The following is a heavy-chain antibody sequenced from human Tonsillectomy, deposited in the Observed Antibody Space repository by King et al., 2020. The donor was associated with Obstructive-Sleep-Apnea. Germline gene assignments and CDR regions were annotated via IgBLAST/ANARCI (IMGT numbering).Heavy chain of an antibody. CDR3: ARASSRATAGTSWFDP. CDR1: NYSITNGYY. Sequence: QLQESGPGLVKPSETLSLTCTVSNYSITNGYYWGWIRQPPKKRLEWIGSIYFNGNTYYNPSLKSRVTISVDTSENQFSLRVTSVTAADTAVYYCARASSRATAGTSWFDPWGQGTLFTVSS. V-gene: IGHV4-38-2*02. D-gene: IGHD6-19*01. J-gene: IGHJ5*02. CDR2: IYFNGNT.